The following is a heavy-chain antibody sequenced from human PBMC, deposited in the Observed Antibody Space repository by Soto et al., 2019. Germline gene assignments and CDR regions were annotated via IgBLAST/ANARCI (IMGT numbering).Heavy chain of an antibody. J-gene: IGHJ4*02. CDR2: ISDSGGRT. Sequence: EVYLLESGGGLVQPGGSLRLSCAASGFTFNTYAMSWVRQAPGKGLEWVSTISDSGGRTYYAASVKDRFTISRDNSKNTLYLLMNTLSAEDTALYYCAKFHGSGTYYNFPDYWGQGTLVAVSS. CDR3: AKFHGSGTYYNFPDY. V-gene: IGHV3-23*01. CDR1: GFTFNTYA. D-gene: IGHD3-10*01.